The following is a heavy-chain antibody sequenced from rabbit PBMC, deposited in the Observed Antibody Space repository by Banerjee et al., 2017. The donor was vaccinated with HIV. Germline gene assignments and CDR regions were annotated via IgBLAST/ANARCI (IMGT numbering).Heavy chain of an antibody. D-gene: IGHD6-1*01. CDR2: IYAGDGST. Sequence: QEPLEESGGDLVKPEGSLTLTCTASGFDLSTYYYMCWFRQAPGKGPEWIACIYAGDGSTYYASWAKGRFTISKTSSTTVTLQMTSLTDAGTATYFCGRDRGVGYDLNLWGQGTLVTVS. V-gene: IGHV1S45*01. CDR3: GRDRGVGYDLNL. J-gene: IGHJ3*01. CDR1: GFDLSTYYY.